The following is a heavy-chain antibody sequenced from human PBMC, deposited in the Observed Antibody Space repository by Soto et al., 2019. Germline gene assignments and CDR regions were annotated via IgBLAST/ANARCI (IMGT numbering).Heavy chain of an antibody. D-gene: IGHD5-12*01. CDR3: ARRMATIGKRDY. Sequence: ASVKVSCKASGGTFSSYAISWVRQAPGQGLEWMGGIIPIFGTANYAQKFQGRVTITADKSTSTAYMELSSLRSEDTAVYYCARRMATIGKRDYWGQETLVTAAS. CDR2: IIPIFGTA. V-gene: IGHV1-69*06. J-gene: IGHJ4*02. CDR1: GGTFSSYA.